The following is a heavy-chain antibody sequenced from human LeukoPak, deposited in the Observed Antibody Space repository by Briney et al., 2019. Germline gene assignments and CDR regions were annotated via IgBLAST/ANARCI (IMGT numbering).Heavy chain of an antibody. D-gene: IGHD3-10*01. Sequence: SQTLSLTCAISGDSVSSNDASWNWIRQSPSRGLEWLGRAFYRSKWYYDYEASLKSRITINPDTSKNQFSLQLNSVTPEDTAMYYCAREVAMIRGVKNWFDRWGQGTLVTVSS. CDR3: AREVAMIRGVKNWFDR. CDR2: AFYRSKWYY. J-gene: IGHJ5*02. V-gene: IGHV6-1*01. CDR1: GDSVSSNDAS.